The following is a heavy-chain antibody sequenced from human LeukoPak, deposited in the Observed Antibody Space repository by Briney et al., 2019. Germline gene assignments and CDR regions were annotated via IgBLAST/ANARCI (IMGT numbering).Heavy chain of an antibody. CDR2: ISAYNGNT. D-gene: IGHD6-6*01. V-gene: IGHV1-18*01. Sequence: ASVKVSCKASGYTFTSYGISWVRQAPGQGLEWMGWISAYNGNTNYAQKLQGRVTMTTDTSTSTAYMELRSLRSDDTAVYYCARDIQRIAARRGLGYWGQGTLVTVSS. J-gene: IGHJ4*02. CDR3: ARDIQRIAARRGLGY. CDR1: GYTFTSYG.